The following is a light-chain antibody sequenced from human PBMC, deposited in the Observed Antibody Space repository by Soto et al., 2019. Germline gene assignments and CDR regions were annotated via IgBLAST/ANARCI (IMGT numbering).Light chain of an antibody. CDR3: VAWADARDAKV. J-gene: IGLJ3*02. V-gene: IGLV1-47*01. CDR1: RSNIGRNF. CDR2: RNN. Sequence: QSVLTQSPSASGTPGQRVTISCSGSRSNIGRNFAYWYQHVPGTAPRLLIQRNNERPSGVPDRFSGSNSVTSVSLATSGLRSDDGATYYGVAWADARDAKVFGEGTQLT.